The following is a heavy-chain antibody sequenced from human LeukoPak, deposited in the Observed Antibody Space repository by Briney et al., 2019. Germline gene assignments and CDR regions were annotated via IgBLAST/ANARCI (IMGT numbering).Heavy chain of an antibody. J-gene: IGHJ4*02. D-gene: IGHD3/OR15-3a*01. CDR1: GGSISSYN. Sequence: SETLSLTCTVCGGSISSYNWNWLRQPAGKGVEWVGRVYSSGSTNYNPSLKSRVTMSIDTSKNQFSLNLSSVTAADTAVYYCARCQGGGLFEYWGQGTLVTVSS. CDR3: ARCQGGGLFEY. V-gene: IGHV4-59*10. CDR2: VYSSGST.